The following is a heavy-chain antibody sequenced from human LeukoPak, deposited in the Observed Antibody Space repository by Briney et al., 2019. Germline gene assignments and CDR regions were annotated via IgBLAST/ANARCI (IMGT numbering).Heavy chain of an antibody. CDR1: GFTFSSYA. J-gene: IGHJ4*02. CDR2: INSDGTTT. Sequence: GGSLRLSCAASGFTFSSYAMSWVRQAPGKGLVWVSRINSDGTTTTYADSVKGRFTISRDNAKNTLYLQMNSLRAEDTAVYYCARSLLGGTSDYWGQGTLVTVSS. CDR3: ARSLLGGTSDY. V-gene: IGHV3-74*01. D-gene: IGHD1-7*01.